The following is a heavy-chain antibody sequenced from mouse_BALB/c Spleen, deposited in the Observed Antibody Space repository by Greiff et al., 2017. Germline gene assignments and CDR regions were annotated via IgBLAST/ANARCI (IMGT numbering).Heavy chain of an antibody. Sequence: VKLVESGAELVKPGASVKLSCKASGYTFTSYYMYWVKQRPGQGLEWIGEINPSNGGTNFNEKFKSKATLTVDKSSSTAYMQLSSLTSEDSAVYYCTRSGRYDVRFAYWGQGTLVTVSA. J-gene: IGHJ3*01. CDR2: INPSNGGT. D-gene: IGHD2-14*01. CDR1: GYTFTSYY. CDR3: TRSGRYDVRFAY. V-gene: IGHV1S81*02.